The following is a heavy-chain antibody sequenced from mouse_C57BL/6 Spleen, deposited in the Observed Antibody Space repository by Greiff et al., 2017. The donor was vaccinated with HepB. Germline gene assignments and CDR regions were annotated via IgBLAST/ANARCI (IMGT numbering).Heavy chain of an antibody. CDR2: IHPNSGST. Sequence: QVQLQQPGAELVKPGASVKLSCKASGYTFTSYWMHWVKQRPGQGLEWIGMIHPNSGSTNYNEKFKSKATLTVDKSSSTAYMQLSSLTSEDSAVYDCAREGYYYGSSLFDYWGQGTTLTVSS. CDR1: GYTFTSYW. J-gene: IGHJ2*01. V-gene: IGHV1-64*01. D-gene: IGHD1-1*01. CDR3: AREGYYYGSSLFDY.